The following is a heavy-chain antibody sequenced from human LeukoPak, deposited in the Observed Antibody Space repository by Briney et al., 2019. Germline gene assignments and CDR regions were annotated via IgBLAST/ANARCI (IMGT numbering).Heavy chain of an antibody. CDR2: MNPNSGNT. D-gene: IGHD1-26*01. Sequence: GASVKVSCKASGFTFTSSAMQWVRQATGQGLEWMGWMNPNSGNTGYAQKFQGRVTITRNTSISTAYMELSSLRSEDTAVYYCARVKRGSHPWEWVYWGQGTLVTVSS. V-gene: IGHV1-8*03. CDR3: ARVKRGSHPWEWVY. J-gene: IGHJ4*02. CDR1: GFTFTSSA.